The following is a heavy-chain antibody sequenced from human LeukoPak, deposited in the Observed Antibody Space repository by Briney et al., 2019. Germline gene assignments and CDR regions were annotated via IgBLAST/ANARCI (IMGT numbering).Heavy chain of an antibody. Sequence: GGSLRLSCAASGFIVSTNYMSWVRQAPGKGLEWVSVIYSGGSTKYADSVKGRFTISRDISKSTLYLQMDNLRAEDTAVYYCARGGSYLSAFDIWGQGTMVTVSS. D-gene: IGHD1-26*01. CDR1: GFIVSTNY. V-gene: IGHV3-53*01. J-gene: IGHJ3*02. CDR3: ARGGSYLSAFDI. CDR2: IYSGGST.